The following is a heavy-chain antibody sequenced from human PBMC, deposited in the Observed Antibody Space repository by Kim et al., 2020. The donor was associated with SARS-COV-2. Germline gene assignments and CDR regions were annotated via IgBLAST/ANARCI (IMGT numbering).Heavy chain of an antibody. Sequence: GGSLRLSCAAAGLTFSSISMSWVRQAPGKGLDWVSTISGGGDTFYADSVKGRFTISRDDAKSTVHLQMDSLRVEDTAVYYCVKALGFTAGGRCPWGQGTLVTVSP. CDR3: VKALGFTAGGRCP. D-gene: IGHD2-8*02. J-gene: IGHJ5*02. CDR1: GLTFSSIS. CDR2: ISGGGDT. V-gene: IGHV3-23*01.